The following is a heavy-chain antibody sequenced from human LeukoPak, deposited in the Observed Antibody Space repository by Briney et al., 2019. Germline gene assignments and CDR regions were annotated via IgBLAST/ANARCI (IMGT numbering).Heavy chain of an antibody. CDR2: ISGSGDGA. CDR3: AKGYIQLWWFDY. V-gene: IGHV3-23*01. D-gene: IGHD2-21*01. CDR1: GFTISTYA. J-gene: IGHJ4*02. Sequence: GGSLRLSCAASGFTISTYAMTWVRQAPGKGLQWVSPISGSGDGAHYADSVKGRFTISRDNSKNTVNLQMTNLRAEDTAVYYCAKGYIQLWWFDYWGQGTLVTVSS.